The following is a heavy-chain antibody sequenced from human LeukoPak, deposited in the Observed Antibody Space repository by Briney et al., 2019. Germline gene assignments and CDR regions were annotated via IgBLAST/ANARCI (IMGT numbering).Heavy chain of an antibody. Sequence: GGSLKLSCAASGFTFNNYAMTWVRQTPGGRLEWVSFIGISSGPLLYADSVKGRFTISRDNAKASVYLQMNRLRAEDTAAYYCARAKGYTSSYSFDYWGQGILVTVSS. CDR3: ARAKGYTSSYSFDY. D-gene: IGHD3-10*01. V-gene: IGHV3-48*04. CDR1: GFTFNNYA. CDR2: IGISSGPL. J-gene: IGHJ4*02.